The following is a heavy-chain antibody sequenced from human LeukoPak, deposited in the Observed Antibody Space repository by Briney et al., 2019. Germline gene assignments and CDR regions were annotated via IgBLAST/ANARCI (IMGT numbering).Heavy chain of an antibody. Sequence: PGGSLRLSCAASGFTFSSYWMHWVRQAPGKGLVWVSRINSDGSSTSYADSVKGRFTISRDNAKNTLYLQMNSLRAEDTAVYYCARDYDFWSGYTPLNWFDPWGQGTLVTVSS. CDR3: ARDYDFWSGYTPLNWFDP. CDR1: GFTFSSYW. V-gene: IGHV3-74*01. D-gene: IGHD3-3*01. CDR2: INSDGSST. J-gene: IGHJ5*02.